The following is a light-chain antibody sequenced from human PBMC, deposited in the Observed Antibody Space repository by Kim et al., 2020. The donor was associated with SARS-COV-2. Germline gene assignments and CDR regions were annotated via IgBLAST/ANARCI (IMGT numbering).Light chain of an antibody. Sequence: SPGERATRSGRASQSVSSSYLAWDQQKPGQAPRLLIYGASSRATGIPDRFSGSGSGTDFTLTISRLEPEDFAVYYCQQYGSSPWTFGQGTKVDIK. J-gene: IGKJ1*01. V-gene: IGKV3-20*01. CDR3: QQYGSSPWT. CDR2: GAS. CDR1: QSVSSSY.